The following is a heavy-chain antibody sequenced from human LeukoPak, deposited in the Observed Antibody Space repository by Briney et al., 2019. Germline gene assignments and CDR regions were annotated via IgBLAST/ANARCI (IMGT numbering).Heavy chain of an antibody. CDR3: AKADILTGYPSFDY. CDR2: ISGSGGST. CDR1: GFTFSSYA. J-gene: IGHJ4*02. Sequence: GGSLRLSCAASGFTFSSYAMSWVRQAPGKGLEWVSAISGSGGSTYYADSVRGRFTISRDNSKNTLYLQMNSLRAEDTAVYYCAKADILTGYPSFDYWGQGTLVTVSS. D-gene: IGHD3-9*01. V-gene: IGHV3-23*01.